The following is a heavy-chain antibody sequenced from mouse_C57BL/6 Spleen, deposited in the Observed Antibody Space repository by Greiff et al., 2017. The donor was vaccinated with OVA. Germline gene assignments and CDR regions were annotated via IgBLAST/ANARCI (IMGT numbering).Heavy chain of an antibody. D-gene: IGHD2-4*01. CDR2: IDPSDSYT. Sequence: QVQLQQPGAELVKPGASVKLSCKASGYTFTSYWMQWVKQRPGQGLEWIGEIDPSDSYTNYNQKFKDKATLTVDTSSSTAYMQLSSLTSEDSAVYYCARSGDYDSYYYAMDYWGQGTSVTVSS. CDR1: GYTFTSYW. CDR3: ARSGDYDSYYYAMDY. J-gene: IGHJ4*01. V-gene: IGHV1-50*01.